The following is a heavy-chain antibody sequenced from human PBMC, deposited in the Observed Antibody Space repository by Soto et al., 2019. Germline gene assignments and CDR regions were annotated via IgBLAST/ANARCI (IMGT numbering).Heavy chain of an antibody. V-gene: IGHV1-69*04. D-gene: IGHD3-16*02. CDR3: ARDTLGSLTSGDP. CDR2: IIPIVGST. Sequence: SVKVSCKASGGTFSSYAISWVRQAPGQGLEWVAMIIPIVGSTNYAQEFQGRVTVTRDTSTSTVFMELSSLHSDDTAVYYCARDTLGSLTSGDPWGQG. J-gene: IGHJ5*02. CDR1: GGTFSSYA.